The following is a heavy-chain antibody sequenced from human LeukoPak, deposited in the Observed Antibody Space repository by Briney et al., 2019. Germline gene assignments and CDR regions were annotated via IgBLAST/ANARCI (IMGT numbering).Heavy chain of an antibody. D-gene: IGHD5/OR15-5a*01. V-gene: IGHV3-30*18. J-gene: IGHJ4*02. Sequence: GGSLRLSCAASGFTFSSYGMHWVRQAPGKGLEWVAVVSSAGSTKYYADSVKGRFTISRDNSKKTLDLQMNSLRAEDTAVYYCAKVAALSNWGQGTLVTVSS. CDR2: VSSAGSTK. CDR1: GFTFSSYG. CDR3: AKVAALSN.